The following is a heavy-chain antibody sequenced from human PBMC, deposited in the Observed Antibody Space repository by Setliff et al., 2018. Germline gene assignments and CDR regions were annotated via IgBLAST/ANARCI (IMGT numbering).Heavy chain of an antibody. CDR1: GFTFRNYA. CDR2: ISAYNGDT. J-gene: IGHJ3*01. Sequence: ASVKVSCKASGFTFRNYAISWVRQAAGQGLEWMGWISAYNGDTTYTQNLQGRVNLTTDTSTTTAYMELRSLRSDDTAVYYCARDPVYRENLSRVFDFWGQGTMVTVSS. V-gene: IGHV1-18*01. CDR3: ARDPVYRENLSRVFDF. D-gene: IGHD2-8*01.